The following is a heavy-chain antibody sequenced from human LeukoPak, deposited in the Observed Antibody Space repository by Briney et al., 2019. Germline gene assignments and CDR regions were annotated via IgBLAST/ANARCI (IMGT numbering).Heavy chain of an antibody. CDR2: PNSGRT. V-gene: IGHV1-2*02. Sequence: PNSGRTNYAQKFQGRVTMTRDTSISTAYMELSRLRSDDTAVYYCARSLARSWYEGGDFDYWGQGTLVTVSS. D-gene: IGHD6-13*01. CDR3: ARSLARSWYEGGDFDY. J-gene: IGHJ4*02.